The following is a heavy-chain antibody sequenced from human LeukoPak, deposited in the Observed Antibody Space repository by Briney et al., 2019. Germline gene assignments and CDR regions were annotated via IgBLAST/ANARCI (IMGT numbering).Heavy chain of an antibody. V-gene: IGHV3-48*01. J-gene: IGHJ4*02. Sequence: GGSLRLSCAASGFTFNTHSMNWVRQAPGKGLEWISYLSSSSSTIYYADSVKGRFTISRDNAKNSLYLQMNSLRAEDTAVYYCAKADQGGSWNPITGARFDYWGQGTLVTVSS. D-gene: IGHD1-20*01. CDR1: GFTFNTHS. CDR2: LSSSSSTI. CDR3: AKADQGGSWNPITGARFDY.